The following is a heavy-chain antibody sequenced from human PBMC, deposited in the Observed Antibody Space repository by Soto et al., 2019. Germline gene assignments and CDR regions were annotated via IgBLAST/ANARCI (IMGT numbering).Heavy chain of an antibody. V-gene: IGHV1-69*13. CDR2: IIPIFGTA. J-gene: IGHJ4*02. CDR1: GGTFSSYA. D-gene: IGHD4-17*01. CDR3: AREFDYGDYQYYFDY. Sequence: GASVKGSCKASGGTFSSYAISWVRQAPGQGLEWMGGIIPIFGTANYAQKFQGRVTITADECTSTAYMELSSLRSEDTAVYYCAREFDYGDYQYYFDYWGQGTLVTVSS.